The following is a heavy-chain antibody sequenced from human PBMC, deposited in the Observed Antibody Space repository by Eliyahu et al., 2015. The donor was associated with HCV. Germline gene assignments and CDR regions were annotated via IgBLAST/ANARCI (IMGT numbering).Heavy chain of an antibody. CDR1: GFXFSXYG. V-gene: IGHV3-30*18. CDR2: ISNDGSKK. CDR3: AKDYYYGSGSYNRFDH. J-gene: IGHJ4*02. D-gene: IGHD3-10*01. Sequence: QVQLAESGGGVVQPXXSLRLXCXAXGFXFSXYGMHWVRQAPGKGLEPVAVISNDGSKKYYGDSVKGRFTISRDNSKNTVYLQMNSLRPEDTAVYYCAKDYYYGSGSYNRFDHWGQGALVTVSS.